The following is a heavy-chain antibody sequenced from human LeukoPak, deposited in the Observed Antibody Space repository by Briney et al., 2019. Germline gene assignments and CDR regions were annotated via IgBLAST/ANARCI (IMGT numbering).Heavy chain of an antibody. CDR2: ISAYNGNT. D-gene: IGHD4-17*01. Sequence: ASVTVSCKASGYTFTGYGISWVRQAPGQGLEWMGWISAYNGNTNYAQKPQGRVTMTTDTSTSTAYMELRSLRSDDTAVYYCARDHRGTVTYFDYWGQGTLVTVSS. CDR3: ARDHRGTVTYFDY. J-gene: IGHJ4*02. V-gene: IGHV1-18*01. CDR1: GYTFTGYG.